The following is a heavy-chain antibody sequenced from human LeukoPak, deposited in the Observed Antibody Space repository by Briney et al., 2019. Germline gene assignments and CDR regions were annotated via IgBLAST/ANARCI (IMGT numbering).Heavy chain of an antibody. CDR2: IYTSGST. V-gene: IGHV4-4*07. CDR3: ARDPGRRESFFNWNYAPDAFDI. J-gene: IGHJ3*02. CDR1: GGSISSYY. D-gene: IGHD1-7*01. Sequence: SETLSLICTVSGGSISSYYWSWIRQPAGKGLEWIGRIYTSGSTNYNPSLKSRVTMSVDTSKNQFSLKLSSVTAADTAVYYCARDPGRRESFFNWNYAPDAFDIWGQGTMVTVSS.